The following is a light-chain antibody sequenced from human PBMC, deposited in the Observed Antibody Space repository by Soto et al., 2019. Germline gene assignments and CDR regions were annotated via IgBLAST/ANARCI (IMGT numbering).Light chain of an antibody. J-gene: IGKJ4*01. CDR1: QSIDKY. CDR3: QQSYSTPSLT. V-gene: IGKV1-39*01. Sequence: DIRMTQSPSSLSASVGDRVTITCRASQSIDKYLNWYQQKPGKGPNLLIYAASNLRTGVPSRFSGSGYGTDFTLTISSLLPEDFAIYFCQQSYSTPSLTFGGGTKVEIK. CDR2: AAS.